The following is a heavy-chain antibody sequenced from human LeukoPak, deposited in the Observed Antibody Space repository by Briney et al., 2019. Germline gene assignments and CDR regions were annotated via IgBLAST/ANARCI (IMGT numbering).Heavy chain of an antibody. V-gene: IGHV4-34*01. D-gene: IGHD3-3*01. Sequence: SETLSLTCAVYGGSFSGYYWSWIRQPPGKGLEWIGETNHSGSTNYNPSLKSRVTISVDTSKNQFSLKLSSVTAADTAVYYCARGSSRPRRYDFWSGYYKTNYFDYWGQGTLVTVSS. CDR3: ARGSSRPRRYDFWSGYYKTNYFDY. J-gene: IGHJ4*02. CDR2: TNHSGST. CDR1: GGSFSGYY.